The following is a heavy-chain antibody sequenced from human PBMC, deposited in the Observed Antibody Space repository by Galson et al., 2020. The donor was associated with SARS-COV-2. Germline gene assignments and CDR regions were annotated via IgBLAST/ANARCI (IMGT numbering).Heavy chain of an antibody. CDR3: VHRVGRVISGTSSFDY. CDR1: GFSLNTRGGG. Sequence: SGPTLVKPTQTLTLTCTFSGFSLNTRGGGVGWIRQPPGKALEWLSLIYWNDDKSYSPSLKSRLTITRDTSKNQVVLTMTNMDPVDTATYYCVHRVGRVISGTSSFDYWGQGTLVTVSS. CDR2: IYWNDDK. V-gene: IGHV2-5*01. D-gene: IGHD2-21*01. J-gene: IGHJ4*02.